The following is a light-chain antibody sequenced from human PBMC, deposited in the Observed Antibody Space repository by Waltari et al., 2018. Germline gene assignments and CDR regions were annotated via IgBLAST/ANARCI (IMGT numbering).Light chain of an antibody. CDR1: SSDVGGYNY. Sequence: QSALTQPASVSGSPGQAITISRPGTSSDVGGYNYVPWYQQHPGKAPKLMIYAVTNRPSGVSNRFSGSKSGNTASLTISGLQAEDEADYYCSSYTSSNTLGFGTGTKVTVL. J-gene: IGLJ1*01. V-gene: IGLV2-14*03. CDR3: SSYTSSNTLG. CDR2: AVT.